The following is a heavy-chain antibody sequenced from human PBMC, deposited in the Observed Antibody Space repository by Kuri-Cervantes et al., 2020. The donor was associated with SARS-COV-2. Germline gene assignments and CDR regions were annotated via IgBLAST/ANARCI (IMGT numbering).Heavy chain of an antibody. D-gene: IGHD3-10*01. V-gene: IGHV1-2*04. CDR1: GYTFTGYY. J-gene: IGHJ6*02. CDR3: ARGMVRGIIQYYYYAMDV. Sequence: ASVKVSCKASGYTFTGYYTHWVRQAPGQGLEWMGWINPNSGGTNYAQKFQGWVTMTRDTSISTAYMELSRLRSDDTAVYYCARGMVRGIIQYYYYAMDVWGQGTTVTVSS. CDR2: INPNSGGT.